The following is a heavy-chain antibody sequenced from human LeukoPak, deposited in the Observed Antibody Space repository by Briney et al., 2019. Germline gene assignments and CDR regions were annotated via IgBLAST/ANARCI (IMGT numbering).Heavy chain of an antibody. Sequence: PSETLSLTCAVYGGSFSAFHWNWIRQSPAKGLEWLGEMKQSGTPRYNPSLQSRVTISVVKSKNQFSLNVRSVTAADTAVYYCASRPFLYGFRTYFDNWAQGTLVTVSS. CDR1: GGSFSAFH. CDR2: MKQSGTP. V-gene: IGHV4-34*01. D-gene: IGHD3-10*01. J-gene: IGHJ4*02. CDR3: ASRPFLYGFRTYFDN.